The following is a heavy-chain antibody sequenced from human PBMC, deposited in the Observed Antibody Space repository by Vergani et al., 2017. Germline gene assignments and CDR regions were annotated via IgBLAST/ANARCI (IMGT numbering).Heavy chain of an antibody. CDR3: ARYRGSNHRIDCVAVFDY. CDR1: GFTFSDYY. V-gene: IGHV3-11*01. Sequence: QVQLVESGGGLVKPGGSLRLSCAASGFTFSDYYMSWIRQAPGKGLEWVSYISSSGSTIYYADSVKGRFPISRDNAKNSLYLQMNSLRAEDTAVYYCARYRGSNHRIDCVAVFDYWGQGTLVTVSS. CDR2: ISSSGSTI. J-gene: IGHJ4*02. D-gene: IGHD4-11*01.